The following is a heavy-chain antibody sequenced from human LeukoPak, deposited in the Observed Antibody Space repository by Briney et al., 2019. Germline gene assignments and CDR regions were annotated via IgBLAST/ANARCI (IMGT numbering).Heavy chain of an antibody. D-gene: IGHD6-19*01. V-gene: IGHV4-34*01. Sequence: PSETLSLTCAVYGGSFSGYYWSWIRQPPGKGLEWIGEINHSGSTNYNPSLKSRVTISVDTPKNQFSLKLSSVTAADTAVYYCARGSGWYGYYYYYGMDVWGQGTTVTVSS. CDR2: INHSGST. CDR3: ARGSGWYGYYYYYGMDV. J-gene: IGHJ6*02. CDR1: GGSFSGYY.